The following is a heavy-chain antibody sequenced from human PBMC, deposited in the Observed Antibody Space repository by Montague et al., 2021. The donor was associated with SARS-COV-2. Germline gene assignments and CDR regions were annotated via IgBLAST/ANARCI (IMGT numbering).Heavy chain of an antibody. CDR1: GGSINSSNW. CDR3: ASRGGRAILRTLECGFDP. J-gene: IGHJ5*02. D-gene: IGHD3-9*01. V-gene: IGHV4-4*02. CDR2: IFHSGSL. Sequence: SETLSLTCAVSGGSINSSNWWCWVRQPPGKGLEWSGEIFHSGSLNYNPSFYSRVTISVDKFRNKFSLKLIFVTAADTSVYYCASRGGRAILRTLECGFDPWGQGTLVTVSS.